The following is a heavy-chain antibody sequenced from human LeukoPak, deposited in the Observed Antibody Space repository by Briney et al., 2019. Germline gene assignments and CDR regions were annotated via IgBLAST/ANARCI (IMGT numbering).Heavy chain of an antibody. CDR3: ARGKASTVTTPNFDY. Sequence: ASVKVSCKASGGTFSSYAISWVRQAPGQGLEWMGGIIPIFGTANYAQKFQGRVTITADESTSTAYMELSSLRSEDTAVYYCARGKASTVTTPNFDYWGQGTLVTVSS. CDR2: IIPIFGTA. V-gene: IGHV1-69*13. CDR1: GGTFSSYA. D-gene: IGHD4-17*01. J-gene: IGHJ4*02.